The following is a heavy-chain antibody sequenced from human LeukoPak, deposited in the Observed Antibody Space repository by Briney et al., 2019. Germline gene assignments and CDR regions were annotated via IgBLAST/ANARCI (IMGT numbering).Heavy chain of an antibody. V-gene: IGHV1-18*04. J-gene: IGHJ4*03. Sequence: ASVKVSCKASGYIFANYGFSWVRQAPGQGLEWMGWISADNHNTKYAQKFQDRVTMTDDRSTSTVYMELRSLRSDDTAVYYCARDRRGYSAYDGEGFDYWGQGTTVTVSS. CDR3: ARDRRGYSAYDGEGFDY. CDR1: GYIFANYG. CDR2: ISADNHNT. D-gene: IGHD5-12*01.